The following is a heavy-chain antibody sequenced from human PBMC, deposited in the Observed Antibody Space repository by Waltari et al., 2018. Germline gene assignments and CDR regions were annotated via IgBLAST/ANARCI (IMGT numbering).Heavy chain of an antibody. CDR3: ARYLVVVAAKPRGGHFDY. Sequence: QVQLQQWGAGLLKPSETLSLTCAVYVVSFSGYYWSWLRPPPGKGLAWIGDINHSGSTNYNPSLKSRVTISVDTSKNQFSLKLSSVTAADTAVYYCARYLVVVAAKPRGGHFDYWGQGTLVTVSS. CDR2: INHSGST. D-gene: IGHD2-15*01. J-gene: IGHJ4*02. CDR1: VVSFSGYY. V-gene: IGHV4-34*01.